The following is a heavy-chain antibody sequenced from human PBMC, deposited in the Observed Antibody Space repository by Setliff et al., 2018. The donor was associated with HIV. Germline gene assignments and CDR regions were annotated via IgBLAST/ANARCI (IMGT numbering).Heavy chain of an antibody. V-gene: IGHV1-2*04. CDR2: INPNSGGT. J-gene: IGHJ4*02. D-gene: IGHD2-2*01. CDR1: GYTFTGYY. Sequence: ASVKVSCKASGYTFTGYYMHWARQAPGQGLEWMGWINPNSGGTNYAQKFQGWVTMTRDTSISTAYVELSRLRSDDTAVYYCARSQGIVPAAPLWYWGQGTLVTVSS. CDR3: ARSQGIVPAAPLWY.